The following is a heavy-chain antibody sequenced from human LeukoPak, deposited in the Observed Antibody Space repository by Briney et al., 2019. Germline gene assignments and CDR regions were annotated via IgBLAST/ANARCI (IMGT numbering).Heavy chain of an antibody. CDR2: ISHSGST. J-gene: IGHJ5*02. V-gene: IGHV4-4*02. D-gene: IGHD2-8*02. CDR3: ARQPGADNWLDL. Sequence: WVRQSPGKGLEWIGEISHSGSTNYNPSLNSRVTISVDKSKNQFSLKLSSVTAADSAVYYCARQPGADNWLDLWGQGTLVTVSS.